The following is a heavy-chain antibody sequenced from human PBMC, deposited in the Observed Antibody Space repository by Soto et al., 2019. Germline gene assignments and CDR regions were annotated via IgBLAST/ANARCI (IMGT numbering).Heavy chain of an antibody. D-gene: IGHD6-6*01. Sequence: GESLKISCKASGYIFTDYWIGWVRQMPGKGLEWMGIIYPTDSDTKYSPSLQGQVTISADKSIYTAYLQWSSLKASDTAMYYCARLGFEDSTPSHDAFDIWGQGTMVTVSS. CDR3: ARLGFEDSTPSHDAFDI. CDR2: IYPTDSDT. V-gene: IGHV5-51*01. J-gene: IGHJ3*02. CDR1: GYIFTDYW.